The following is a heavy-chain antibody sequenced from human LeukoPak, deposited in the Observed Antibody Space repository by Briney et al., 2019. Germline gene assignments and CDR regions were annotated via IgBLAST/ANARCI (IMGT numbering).Heavy chain of an antibody. CDR3: ANGDYDSSGYPEYFQH. CDR1: GFTFSSYA. J-gene: IGHJ1*01. D-gene: IGHD3-22*01. CDR2: ISGSGGST. V-gene: IGHV3-23*01. Sequence: GGSLRLSCAASGFTFSSYAMSWVRQAPGKGLEWVSAISGSGGSTYYADSVKGRFTISRDNSKNTLYLQMNSLRAEDTAVYYCANGDYDSSGYPEYFQHWGQGTLVTVSS.